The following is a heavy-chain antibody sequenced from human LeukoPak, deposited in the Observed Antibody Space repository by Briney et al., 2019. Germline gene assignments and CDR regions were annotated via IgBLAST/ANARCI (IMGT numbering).Heavy chain of an antibody. CDR1: GFTVSSNY. J-gene: IGHJ4*02. V-gene: IGHV3-66*01. Sequence: PGGSLRLSCAAPGFTVSSNYMSWVRQAPGKGLEWVSVIYSGGSTYYADSVKGRFTISRDNSKNTLYLQMNSLRAEDTAVYYCARDRRPLGLDYWGQGTLVTVSS. D-gene: IGHD1-1*01. CDR3: ARDRRPLGLDY. CDR2: IYSGGST.